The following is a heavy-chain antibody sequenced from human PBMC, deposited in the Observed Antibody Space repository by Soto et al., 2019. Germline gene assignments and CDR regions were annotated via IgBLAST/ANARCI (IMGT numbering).Heavy chain of an antibody. Sequence: PGGSLRLSCAASGFTFSSYAMHWVRQAPGKGLEWVAVISYDGSNKYYADSVKGRFTISRDNSKNTLYLQMNSLRAEDTAVYYCAKGFSYSVIDYWGQGILVTVSS. CDR3: AKGFSYSVIDY. CDR2: ISYDGSNK. V-gene: IGHV3-30-3*01. J-gene: IGHJ4*02. D-gene: IGHD5-18*01. CDR1: GFTFSSYA.